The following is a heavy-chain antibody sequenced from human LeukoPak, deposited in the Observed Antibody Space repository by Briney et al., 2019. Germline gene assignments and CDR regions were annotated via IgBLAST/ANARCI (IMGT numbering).Heavy chain of an antibody. Sequence: TGGSLRLSCAASGFPFSSYEMNWVRQAPGKGLDWVSFISNSGGTIYYADSVKGRFTISRDNAKNSLYLQMNSLRAEDTAIYYCARSVTTVTTFLDYWGQGTLVTVSS. CDR3: ARSVTTVTTFLDY. CDR2: ISNSGGTI. CDR1: GFPFSSYE. J-gene: IGHJ4*02. V-gene: IGHV3-48*03. D-gene: IGHD4-11*01.